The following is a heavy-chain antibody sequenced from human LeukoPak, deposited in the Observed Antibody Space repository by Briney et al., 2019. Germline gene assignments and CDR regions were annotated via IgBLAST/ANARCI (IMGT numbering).Heavy chain of an antibody. V-gene: IGHV3-23*01. Sequence: AGGSLRLSCAASGFTFSSYAMSWVSQAPGKGLEWVSAISGSGGSTYYADSVKGRFTISRDNSKNTLYLQMNSLRAEDTAVYYCAKVGKDSSGYGTFDYWGQGTLVTVSS. CDR1: GFTFSSYA. CDR2: ISGSGGST. D-gene: IGHD3-22*01. J-gene: IGHJ4*02. CDR3: AKVGKDSSGYGTFDY.